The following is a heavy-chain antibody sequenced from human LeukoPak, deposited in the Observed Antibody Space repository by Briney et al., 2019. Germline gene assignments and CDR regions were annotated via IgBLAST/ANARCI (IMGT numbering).Heavy chain of an antibody. Sequence: ASVKVSCKASGGTFSSYAISWVRQAPGQGLEWMGRIIPILGIANYAQKFQGRVTITADKSTSTAYMELSSLRSEDTAVYYCARGGAAVAVHFDYWGQGTLVTVSS. D-gene: IGHD6-19*01. V-gene: IGHV1-69*04. CDR1: GGTFSSYA. CDR2: IIPILGIA. J-gene: IGHJ4*02. CDR3: ARGGAAVAVHFDY.